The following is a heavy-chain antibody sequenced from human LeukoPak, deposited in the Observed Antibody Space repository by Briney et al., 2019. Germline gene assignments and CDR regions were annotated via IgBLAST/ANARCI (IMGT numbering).Heavy chain of an antibody. CDR1: GGSISSSNW. Sequence: SETLSLTCAVSGGSISSSNWWSWVRQPPGKGLEWIGEIYHSGSTNYNPSLKSRVTISVDTSKNQFSLKLSSVTAADTAVYYCARDGYDYVWGSYRYSGMDVWGQGTTVTVSS. V-gene: IGHV4-4*02. D-gene: IGHD3-16*02. J-gene: IGHJ6*02. CDR3: ARDGYDYVWGSYRYSGMDV. CDR2: IYHSGST.